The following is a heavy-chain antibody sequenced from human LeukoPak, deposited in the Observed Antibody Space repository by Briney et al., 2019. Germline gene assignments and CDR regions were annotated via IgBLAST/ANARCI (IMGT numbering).Heavy chain of an antibody. CDR3: ARDGLGESDAFDI. J-gene: IGHJ3*02. CDR1: GFTFSSYA. Sequence: GGSQRLSCAASGFTFSSYAMHWVRQALGKGLEWVAVISYDGSNKYYADSVKGRFTISRDNSKNTLYLQMNSLRAEDTAVYYCARDGLGESDAFDIWGQGTMVTVSS. V-gene: IGHV3-30*04. D-gene: IGHD3-16*01. CDR2: ISYDGSNK.